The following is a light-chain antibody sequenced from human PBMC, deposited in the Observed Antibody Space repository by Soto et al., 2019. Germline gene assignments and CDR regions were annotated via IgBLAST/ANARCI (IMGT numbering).Light chain of an antibody. Sequence: EIVMTQSPATLSVSQGEGATLSCRASQSVSSKLAWYQQKPGQAPRLLIYDASNRATGIPARFSGSGSGTDFTLTISSLEPEDFAVYYCQQRSNWPITFGQGTRLEIK. CDR1: QSVSSK. V-gene: IGKV3-11*01. CDR2: DAS. J-gene: IGKJ5*01. CDR3: QQRSNWPIT.